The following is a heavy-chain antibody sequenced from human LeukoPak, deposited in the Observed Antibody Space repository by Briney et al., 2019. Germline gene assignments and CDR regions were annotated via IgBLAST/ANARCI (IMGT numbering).Heavy chain of an antibody. D-gene: IGHD5-12*01. Sequence: GGSLRLSCAASGFTFSSYAMSWVRQAPGKGLEWVSAISGSGGSTYYADSVKGRFTISRDNSKNTLYLQMNSLRAEHTAVYYCASRGYSGYDSDYWGQGTLVTVSS. J-gene: IGHJ4*02. CDR1: GFTFSSYA. CDR2: ISGSGGST. CDR3: ASRGYSGYDSDY. V-gene: IGHV3-23*01.